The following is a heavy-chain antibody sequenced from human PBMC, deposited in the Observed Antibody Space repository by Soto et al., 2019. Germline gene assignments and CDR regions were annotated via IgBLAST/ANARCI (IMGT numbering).Heavy chain of an antibody. CDR3: ARSSGTSSDFDY. CDR1: GYSFTAYC. Sequence: GASVKVSCKASGYSFTAYCVHGVRQAPGRGLEWMGWINPNSGGTNYAQRFQGRVAMTTDTSTNTAYMELNSLKSDDTALYFRARSSGTSSDFDYWGQGTQVTVSS. D-gene: IGHD6-25*01. J-gene: IGHJ4*01. CDR2: INPNSGGT. V-gene: IGHV1-2*02.